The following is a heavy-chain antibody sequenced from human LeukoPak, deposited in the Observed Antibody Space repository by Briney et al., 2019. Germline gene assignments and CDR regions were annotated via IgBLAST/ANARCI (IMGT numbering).Heavy chain of an antibody. D-gene: IGHD2-15*01. V-gene: IGHV3-21*01. CDR3: ARGGRGGYCSGGSCNSGHGMDV. Sequence: GGSLRLSCAASGFTSSSYSMNWVRQAPGKGLEWVSSISSSSSYIYYADSVKGRFTISRDNAKNSLYLQMNSLRAEDTAVYYCARGGRGGYCSGGSCNSGHGMDVWGKGTTVTVSS. CDR2: ISSSSSYI. CDR1: GFTSSSYS. J-gene: IGHJ6*04.